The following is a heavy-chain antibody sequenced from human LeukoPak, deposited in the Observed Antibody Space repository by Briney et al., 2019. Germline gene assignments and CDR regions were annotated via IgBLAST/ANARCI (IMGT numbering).Heavy chain of an antibody. CDR2: IYSTGNT. D-gene: IGHD3-22*01. J-gene: IGHJ6*02. Sequence: SETLSLTCSVSDDSITTYYWSWIRQPPGKGLEWIGYIYSTGNTNYNPSLKSRVTISVDTSKNQFSLKLSSVTAADTAVYYCARAPLYYYDSSGYYPYYYGMDVWGQGTTVTVSS. CDR3: ARAPLYYYDSSGYYPYYYGMDV. V-gene: IGHV4-59*08. CDR1: DDSITTYY.